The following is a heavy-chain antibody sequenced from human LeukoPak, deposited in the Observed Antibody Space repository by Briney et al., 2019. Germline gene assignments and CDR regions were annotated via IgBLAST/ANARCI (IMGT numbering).Heavy chain of an antibody. CDR1: GFTFSRYA. J-gene: IGHJ4*02. Sequence: GRSLRLSCAASGFTFSRYAMTWVRQAPGKGLEWVSSIGPSNGTTYYAEAVKGRFTISRDNSENTLYLQLNSLRADDTAIYYCVKRSTSGWFYFDYWGQGTLVTVSS. V-gene: IGHV3-23*01. CDR2: IGPSNGTT. CDR3: VKRSTSGWFYFDY. D-gene: IGHD6-19*01.